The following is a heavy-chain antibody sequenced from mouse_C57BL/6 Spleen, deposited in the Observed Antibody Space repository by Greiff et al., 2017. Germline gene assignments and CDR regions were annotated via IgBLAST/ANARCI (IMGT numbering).Heavy chain of an antibody. Sequence: VNVVESGPGLVQPSQSLSITCTVSGFSFTSYGVHWVRQSPGKGLEWLGVIWSGGSTDYNIAFISRMSIIIDNSKSRVFFKMNSLQADDTAIYYCARKPPTGAGEDYAMDYWGQGTSVTVSS. CDR2: IWSGGST. V-gene: IGHV2-2*01. CDR3: ARKPPTGAGEDYAMDY. D-gene: IGHD4-1*02. J-gene: IGHJ4*01. CDR1: GFSFTSYG.